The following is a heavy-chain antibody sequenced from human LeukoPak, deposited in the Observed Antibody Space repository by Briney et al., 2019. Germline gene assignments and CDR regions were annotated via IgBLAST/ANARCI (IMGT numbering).Heavy chain of an antibody. CDR2: ISGSGAST. V-gene: IGHV3-23*01. D-gene: IGHD3-3*01. CDR3: ARGTIFGVVTSYYYGMDV. J-gene: IGHJ6*02. Sequence: GGSLRLSCLTSGFTLSTNAMSWVRQAPGKGLEWISGISGSGASTYYADSVKGRFTISRDDSRNTLYLQMNSLRGDDTAVYYCARGTIFGVVTSYYYGMDVWGQGTTVTVSS. CDR1: GFTLSTNA.